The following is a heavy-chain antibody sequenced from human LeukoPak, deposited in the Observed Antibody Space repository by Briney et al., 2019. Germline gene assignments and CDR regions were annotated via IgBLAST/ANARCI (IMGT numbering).Heavy chain of an antibody. V-gene: IGHV4-59*01. CDR3: ARGVPRAAAVLDY. J-gene: IGHJ4*02. CDR2: IYYSGST. D-gene: IGHD6-13*01. CDR1: GGSISSYY. Sequence: PSETLSLTCTVSGGSISSYYWSWIRQPPGKGLEWIGYIYYSGSTNYNPSLKSRVTISVDTSKNQFSLKLSSVTAADTAVYYCARGVPRAAAVLDYWGQGTLVTVSS.